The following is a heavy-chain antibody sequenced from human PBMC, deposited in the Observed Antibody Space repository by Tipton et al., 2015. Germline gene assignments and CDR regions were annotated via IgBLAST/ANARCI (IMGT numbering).Heavy chain of an antibody. CDR3: AKVLASEDFYGLDV. V-gene: IGHV1-69*13. CDR1: GYTFTGYY. CDR2: IIAVSGTT. D-gene: IGHD5-12*01. J-gene: IGHJ6*02. Sequence: QSGAEVKKSGASVKVSCKASGYTFTGYYMHWVRQAPGQGLEWMGKIIAVSGTTNYAQKFQGRVTITADESTTTTYMELTSLRSEDTAMYYCAKVLASEDFYGLDVWGRGTTVTVFS.